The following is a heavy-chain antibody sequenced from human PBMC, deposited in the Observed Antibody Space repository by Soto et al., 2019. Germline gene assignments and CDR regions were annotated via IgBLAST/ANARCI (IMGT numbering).Heavy chain of an antibody. V-gene: IGHV1-18*01. Sequence: QVQLVQSGAEVKKPGASVKVSCKASGYTFTNYGISWVRQAPGQGLEWMGWISAYNGNTKHAQKVKGRVTMTTDTSTGTANMELRSLRSDEPAVYYCARGVGSGSYCNRYTWFDPWGQGTLVTVSS. CDR2: ISAYNGNT. CDR1: GYTFTNYG. D-gene: IGHD3-10*01. J-gene: IGHJ5*02. CDR3: ARGVGSGSYCNRYTWFDP.